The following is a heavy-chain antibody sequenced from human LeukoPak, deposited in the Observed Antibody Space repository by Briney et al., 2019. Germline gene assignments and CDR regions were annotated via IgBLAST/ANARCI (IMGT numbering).Heavy chain of an antibody. V-gene: IGHV1-46*01. CDR2: INPSGGDS. CDR3: ARDPSYCGGDCYAFDI. D-gene: IGHD2-21*02. Sequence: ASVTVSFKASGYTFINHYLHWVRQAPGQGLQWMGIINPSGGDSKYAQKFQGRVTVTRGTSTYTVYMELSSLRSEDTAVYYCARDPSYCGGDCYAFDIWGQGTMVTVSS. J-gene: IGHJ3*02. CDR1: GYTFINHY.